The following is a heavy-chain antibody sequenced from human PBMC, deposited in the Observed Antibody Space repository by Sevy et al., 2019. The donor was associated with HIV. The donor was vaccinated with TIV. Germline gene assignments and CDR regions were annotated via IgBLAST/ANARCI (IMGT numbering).Heavy chain of an antibody. D-gene: IGHD6-13*01. CDR3: ARDPGQQLVTDY. V-gene: IGHV3-21*01. J-gene: IGHJ4*02. CDR2: ISSSSSYI. Sequence: GWSLRLSCAASGFTFSSYSMNWVRQAPGKGLEWVSSISSSSSYIYYADSVKGRFTISRDNAKNSLYLQMNSLRAEDTAVYYCARDPGQQLVTDYWGQGTLVTVSS. CDR1: GFTFSSYS.